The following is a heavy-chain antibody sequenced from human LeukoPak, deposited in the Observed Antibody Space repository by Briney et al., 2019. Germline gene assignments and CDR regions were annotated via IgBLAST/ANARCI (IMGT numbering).Heavy chain of an antibody. D-gene: IGHD3-3*01. CDR2: ISAYNGNT. V-gene: IGHV1-18*01. CDR3: ARLLIGITIFGVVPNWFDP. J-gene: IGHJ5*02. CDR1: GYTFTSYG. Sequence: ASVKVSCKASGYTFTSYGISWVRQAPGQGLEWMGWISAYNGNTNYAQKLQGRVTMTTDTSTSTAYMELRSLRSDDTAVYYCARLLIGITIFGVVPNWFDPWGQGTLVTVSS.